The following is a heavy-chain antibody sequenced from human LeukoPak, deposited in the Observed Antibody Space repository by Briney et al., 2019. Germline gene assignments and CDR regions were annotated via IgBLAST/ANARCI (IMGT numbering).Heavy chain of an antibody. Sequence: SETLSLTCAVYGGSFSDYSWSWIRQPPGKGLEWIGEIDHSGSTSYNPSLKSRLTISADTSKKQFSLKLNSVTAADTAVYYCATRLPTDYWGQGTLVTVSS. D-gene: IGHD5-12*01. V-gene: IGHV4-34*01. J-gene: IGHJ4*02. CDR3: ATRLPTDY. CDR1: GGSFSDYS. CDR2: IDHSGST.